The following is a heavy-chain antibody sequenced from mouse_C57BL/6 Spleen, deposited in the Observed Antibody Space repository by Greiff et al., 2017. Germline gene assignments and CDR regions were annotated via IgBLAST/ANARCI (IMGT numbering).Heavy chain of an antibody. D-gene: IGHD2-5*01. CDR2: IDPSDSET. Sequence: VQLQQPVAELVRPGSSVKLSCKASGYTFTSSWMHWVKQRPIQGLEWIGNIDPSDSETHYNQKFKDKATLTVDKSSSTAYMQLSSLTSEDSAVYYCARGGYSNYLYAIDYWGQGTSVTVSA. J-gene: IGHJ4*01. CDR1: GYTFTSSW. CDR3: ARGGYSNYLYAIDY. V-gene: IGHV1-52*01.